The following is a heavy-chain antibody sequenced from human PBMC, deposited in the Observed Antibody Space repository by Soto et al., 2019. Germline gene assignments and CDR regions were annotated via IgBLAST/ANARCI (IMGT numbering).Heavy chain of an antibody. V-gene: IGHV3-66*01. D-gene: IGHD4-17*01. J-gene: IGHJ3*01. CDR2: IYSGGST. CDR1: GFTVSSNY. CDR3: ARLIASTPKT. Sequence: EVQLVESGGGLVQPGGSLRLSCAASGFTVSSNYMSWVRQAPGKGLEWVSVIYSGGSTYYADSVKGRFTISRDNSKNTLYRQRHSLRAEDTAVYYCARLIASTPKTWGQGTMVTVSS.